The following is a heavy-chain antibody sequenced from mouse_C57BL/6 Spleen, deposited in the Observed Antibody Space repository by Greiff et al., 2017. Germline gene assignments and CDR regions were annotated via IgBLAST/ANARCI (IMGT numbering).Heavy chain of an antibody. CDR1: GYTFTSYW. J-gene: IGHJ3*01. D-gene: IGHD4-1*01. CDR3: AKELTGTGFAY. Sequence: QVQLQQSGAELVQPGASVKLSCKASGYTFTSYWMHWVRQWPGRGLEWIGRIDPDGGGTKYIEMLSSQTTLTVEKPSSTACLQLSSLTSEDSAVYYCAKELTGTGFAYWGQGTLVTVSA. V-gene: IGHV1-72*01. CDR2: IDPDGGGT.